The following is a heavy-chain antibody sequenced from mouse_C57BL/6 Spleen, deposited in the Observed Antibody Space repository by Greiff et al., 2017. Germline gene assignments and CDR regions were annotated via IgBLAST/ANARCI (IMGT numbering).Heavy chain of an antibody. D-gene: IGHD2-3*01. CDR2: INPNNGGT. CDR1: GYTFTDYY. J-gene: IGHJ4*01. V-gene: IGHV1-26*01. Sequence: EVQLQQSGPELVKPGASVKISCKASGYTFTDYYMNWVKQSHGKSLEWIGDINPNNGGTSYNQKFKGKATLTVDKSSSTAYMEIRSLTSEDSAVYYCAGGYSLDYWGQGTSGTVSS. CDR3: AGGYSLDY.